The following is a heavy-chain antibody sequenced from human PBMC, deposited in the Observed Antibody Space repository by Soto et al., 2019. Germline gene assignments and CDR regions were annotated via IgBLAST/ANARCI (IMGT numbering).Heavy chain of an antibody. CDR2: ISYDGSNK. CDR3: AKDICGGSCSSGRRLYFYYYYGMDV. Sequence: GGSLRLSCAASGFTFSSYGMHWVRQAPGKGLEWVAVISYDGSNKYYADSVKGRFTISRDNSKNTLYLQMNSLRAEDTAVYYCAKDICGGSCSSGRRLYFYYYYGMDVWGQGTTVTVSS. J-gene: IGHJ6*02. V-gene: IGHV3-30*18. CDR1: GFTFSSYG. D-gene: IGHD2-15*01.